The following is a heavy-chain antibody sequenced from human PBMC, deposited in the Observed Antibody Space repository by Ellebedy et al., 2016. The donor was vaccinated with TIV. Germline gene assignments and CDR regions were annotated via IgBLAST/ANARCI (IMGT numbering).Heavy chain of an antibody. CDR3: ARDLDKSSGWYGGAAY. V-gene: IGHV3-30-3*01. D-gene: IGHD6-19*01. CDR2: ISHDCRSQ. Sequence: GESLKISCVASGFTFDSYAMHWVRQAPGKGLEWVAVISHDCRSQYYADSVKVRFTVSRNNSMTTVYLEMNSLRAEDTALYYCARDLDKSSGWYGGAAYWGQGTQVTVSS. J-gene: IGHJ4*02. CDR1: GFTFDSYA.